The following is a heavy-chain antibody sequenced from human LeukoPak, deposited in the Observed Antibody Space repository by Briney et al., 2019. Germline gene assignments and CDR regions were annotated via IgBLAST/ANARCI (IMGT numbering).Heavy chain of an antibody. J-gene: IGHJ5*02. V-gene: IGHV3-48*02. CDR2: ISGSGFTI. D-gene: IGHD3-9*01. CDR3: ASESSSGYDILTGS. Sequence: GGSLRLSCAASGFTFSSYSMNWVRQAPGKGLEWVSYISGSGFTIYYADSVKGRFTISRDTAKNSLYLQMNSLRDEDTAVYYCASESSSGYDILTGSWGQGTLVTVSS. CDR1: GFTFSSYS.